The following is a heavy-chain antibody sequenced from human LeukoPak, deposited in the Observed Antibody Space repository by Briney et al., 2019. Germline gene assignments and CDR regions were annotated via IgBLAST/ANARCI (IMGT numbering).Heavy chain of an antibody. CDR1: GHSISSGYY. CDR2: MYHRGSA. V-gene: IGHV4-38-2*01. J-gene: IGHJ6*03. CDR3: ARHRGDNSNPRYYFYYMDV. D-gene: IGHD4-11*01. Sequence: SETLSLTCSVSGHSISSGYYWGWIRQPPGKGLEWIGTMYHRGSAYYNPSLKSRVTMSGDTSKNHFSLKLSSVIAADAAVYYCARHRGDNSNPRYYFYYMDVWGKGTTVTVSS.